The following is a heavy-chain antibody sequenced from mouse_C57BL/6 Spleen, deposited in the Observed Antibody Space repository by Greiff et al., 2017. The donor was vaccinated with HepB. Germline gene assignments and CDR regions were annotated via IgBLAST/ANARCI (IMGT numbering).Heavy chain of an antibody. CDR3: SIGITAVKAMGY. V-gene: IGHV1-74*01. CDR2: INPSDSDT. Sequence: QVQLQQPGAELVKPGASVKVSCKASGFTFTSYWMHWVKQRPGQGLEWIGRINPSDSDTNYNQKFKGKATLTVDKSSSTAYMQLSSLTSEDSAVYYCSIGITAVKAMGYWGQGTSVTVSS. CDR1: GFTFTSYW. J-gene: IGHJ4*01. D-gene: IGHD1-1*01.